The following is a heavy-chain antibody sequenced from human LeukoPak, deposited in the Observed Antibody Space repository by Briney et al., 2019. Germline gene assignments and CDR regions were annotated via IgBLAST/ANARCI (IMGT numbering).Heavy chain of an antibody. CDR3: AAFTMIRGTVAFDI. Sequence: SVKVSCKASGFTFTSSAVQWVRQARGQRLEWIGWIVVGSGNTNYAQKFQERVTIARDMSTSTAYMELSSLRSEDTAVYYCAAFTMIRGTVAFDIWGQGTMVTVSS. J-gene: IGHJ3*02. CDR2: IVVGSGNT. CDR1: GFTFTSSA. V-gene: IGHV1-58*01. D-gene: IGHD3-22*01.